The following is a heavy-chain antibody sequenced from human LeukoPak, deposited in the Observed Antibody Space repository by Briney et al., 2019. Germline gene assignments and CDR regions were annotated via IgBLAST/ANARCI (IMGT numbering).Heavy chain of an antibody. CDR3: ASQTYYYDSSGYYFTPLGMDV. CDR1: GYTFPSYF. Sequence: ASVKVSCKASGYTFPSYFMHWVRQAPGQGLEWMGIINPTGGSTTYAQKFQGRVTMTRDTSTSTVYMELSSLRSDDTAVYYCASQTYYYDSSGYYFTPLGMDVWGQGTTVTVSS. CDR2: INPTGGST. V-gene: IGHV1-46*01. J-gene: IGHJ6*02. D-gene: IGHD3-22*01.